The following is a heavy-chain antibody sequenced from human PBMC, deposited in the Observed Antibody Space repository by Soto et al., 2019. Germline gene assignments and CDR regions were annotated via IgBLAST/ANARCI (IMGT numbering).Heavy chain of an antibody. CDR3: ARLHGYSSGWYDY. Sequence: GASVKVSCKASGYTFSSNGVSWVRQAPGQGLEWMGWISTFNGNAHYAQKFQGRVTMTTDTSTNTAYMELTSLSSDDTAVYYCARLHGYSSGWYDYWGQGTLVTV. V-gene: IGHV1-18*04. CDR1: GYTFSSNG. J-gene: IGHJ4*02. D-gene: IGHD6-19*01. CDR2: ISTFNGNA.